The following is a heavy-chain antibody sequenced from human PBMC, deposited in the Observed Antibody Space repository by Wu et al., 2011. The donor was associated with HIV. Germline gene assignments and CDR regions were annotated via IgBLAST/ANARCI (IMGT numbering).Heavy chain of an antibody. V-gene: IGHV1-2*02. Sequence: TFTGYYMHWVRQAPGQGLEWMGWINPNSGGTNYAQKFQGRVTMTRDTSISTAYMELSRLRSDDTAVYYCARDASNYDSSGYSFGWYFDLWGRGTLVTVSS. J-gene: IGHJ2*01. D-gene: IGHD3-22*01. CDR3: ARDASNYDSSGYSFGWYFDL. CDR2: INPNSGGT. CDR1: TFTGYY.